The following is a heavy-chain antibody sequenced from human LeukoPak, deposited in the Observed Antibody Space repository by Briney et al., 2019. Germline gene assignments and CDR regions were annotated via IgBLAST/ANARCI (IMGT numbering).Heavy chain of an antibody. V-gene: IGHV3-30*03. CDR3: ATEGPRIAVAGPIDY. J-gene: IGHJ4*02. Sequence: GGSLRLSCAASGFTFSSYGMHWVRQAPGKGLEWVAVISYDGSNKYYVDSVKGRFTISRDNAKNSLYLQMNSLRAEDTAVYYCATEGPRIAVAGPIDYWGQGTLVTVSS. CDR1: GFTFSSYG. CDR2: ISYDGSNK. D-gene: IGHD6-19*01.